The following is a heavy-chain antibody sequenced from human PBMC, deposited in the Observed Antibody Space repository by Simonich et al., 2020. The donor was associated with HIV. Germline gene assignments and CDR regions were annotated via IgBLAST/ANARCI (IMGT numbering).Heavy chain of an antibody. CDR2: INHNGSP. J-gene: IGHJ5*02. CDR3: ARREGFWFDP. Sequence: QVHLQQWGAGLLKPSETLSLTCAVYGESFSSYYWTWIRQPPGKGREWIGEINHNGSPNYNPSLESRVTISIDTSKNQFSLKLRFVTAADTAVYYCARREGFWFDPWGQGALVLVSS. V-gene: IGHV4-34*01. CDR1: GESFSSYY.